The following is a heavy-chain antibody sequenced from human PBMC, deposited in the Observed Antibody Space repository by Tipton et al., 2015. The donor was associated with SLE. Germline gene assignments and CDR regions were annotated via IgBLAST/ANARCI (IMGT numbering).Heavy chain of an antibody. CDR1: GGSISSYY. CDR3: AREEYSSCWKEVHWFDP. Sequence: LRLSCTVSGGSISSYYWSWIRQPPGKGLEWIGYIYYSGSTNYNPSLKSRVTISVDTSKNQFSLKLSSVTAAATAVYYCAREEYSSCWKEVHWFDPWGQGPLVPVSS. CDR2: IYYSGST. D-gene: IGHD6-19*01. J-gene: IGHJ5*02. V-gene: IGHV4-59*01.